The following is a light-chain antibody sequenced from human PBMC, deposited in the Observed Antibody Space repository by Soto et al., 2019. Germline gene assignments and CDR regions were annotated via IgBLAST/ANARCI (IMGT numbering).Light chain of an antibody. CDR2: DAS. CDR1: QSISSW. V-gene: IGKV1-5*01. CDR3: QQYNSYSPT. Sequence: DIQMSQSPSTLSASVGDRVTITCRASQSISSWLAWYQQKPGKAPKLLIYDASSLESGVPSRFSGSGSGTEFTLTISSLQPDDFATYYCQQYNSYSPTFGQGTNLEIK. J-gene: IGKJ2*01.